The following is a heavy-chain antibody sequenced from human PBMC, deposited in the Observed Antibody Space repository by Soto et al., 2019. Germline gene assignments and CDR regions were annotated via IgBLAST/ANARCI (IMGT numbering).Heavy chain of an antibody. CDR2: ISAYNGNT. Sequence: GASVKVSCKASGYTFTSYGISWVRQAPGQGLEWMGWISAYNGNTKYVQKFQGRVTMTTDTSTSTAYIELRSLRSDDTAVYYCARDAAAGLNDYWGQGTLVTVSS. J-gene: IGHJ4*02. CDR1: GYTFTSYG. CDR3: ARDAAAGLNDY. D-gene: IGHD6-13*01. V-gene: IGHV1-18*01.